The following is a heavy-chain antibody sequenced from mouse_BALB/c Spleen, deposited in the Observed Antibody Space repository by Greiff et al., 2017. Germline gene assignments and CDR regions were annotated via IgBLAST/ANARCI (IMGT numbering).Heavy chain of an antibody. J-gene: IGHJ2*01. CDR2: IFPGTGTT. CDR3: ARWGYGSSYRYFDY. CDR1: GYTFTSYW. V-gene: IGHV1S132*01. D-gene: IGHD1-1*01. Sequence: VQLQQSGAELVKPGASVKLSCKTSGYTFTSYWIQWVKQRPGQGLGWIGEIFPGTGTTYYNEKFKGKATLTIDTSSSTAYMQLSSLTSEDSAVYFCARWGYGSSYRYFDYWGQGTTLTVSS.